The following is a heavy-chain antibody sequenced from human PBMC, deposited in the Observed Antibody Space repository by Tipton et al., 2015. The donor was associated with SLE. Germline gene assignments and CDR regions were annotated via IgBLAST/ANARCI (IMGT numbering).Heavy chain of an antibody. CDR1: GGSISSGGYS. J-gene: IGHJ6*03. V-gene: IGHV4-30-2*01. Sequence: TLSLTCAVSGGSISSGGYSWSWIRQPPGKGLEWIGYIYHSGSTYYNPSLKSRVTISVDRSKNQFSLKLSSVTAADTAVYYCARLRYYYYMDVWGKGTTVTVSS. CDR2: IYHSGST. CDR3: ARLRYYYYMDV. D-gene: IGHD3-16*01.